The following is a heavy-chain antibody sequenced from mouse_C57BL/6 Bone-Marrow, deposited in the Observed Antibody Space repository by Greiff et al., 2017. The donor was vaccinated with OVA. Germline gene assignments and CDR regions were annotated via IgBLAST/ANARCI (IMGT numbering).Heavy chain of an antibody. CDR3: ARSALPAWFAY. Sequence: QVHVKQSGPELVKPGASVKLSCKASGYTFTSYDINWVKQRPGRGLEWIGWIYPRDGSTKYNEKFKGKATLTVDTSSSTAYMELHSLTSEDSAVYFCARSALPAWFAYWGQGTLVTVSA. V-gene: IGHV1-85*01. D-gene: IGHD2-1*01. J-gene: IGHJ3*01. CDR2: IYPRDGST. CDR1: GYTFTSYD.